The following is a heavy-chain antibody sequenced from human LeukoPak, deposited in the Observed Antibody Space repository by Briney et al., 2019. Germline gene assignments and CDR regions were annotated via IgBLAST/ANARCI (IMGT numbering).Heavy chain of an antibody. Sequence: ASVKVSCKASGYTFTSYYMHWVRQAPGQGLEWMGIINPSGGSTSYAQKFQGRVTMTRDMSTSTVYMELSSLRSEDTAVYYCARDIAPIYYDSSGFNPDWFDPWGQGTLVTVSS. CDR3: ARDIAPIYYDSSGFNPDWFDP. J-gene: IGHJ5*02. CDR2: INPSGGST. CDR1: GYTFTSYY. D-gene: IGHD3-22*01. V-gene: IGHV1-46*01.